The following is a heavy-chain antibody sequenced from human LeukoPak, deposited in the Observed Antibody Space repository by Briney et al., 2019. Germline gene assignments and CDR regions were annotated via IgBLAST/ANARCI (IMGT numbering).Heavy chain of an antibody. CDR3: ARRIVGAIEDYFDY. Sequence: SETLSLTCAVYGGSFSGYYWSWIRQPPGKGLEWIGEINHSGSTNYNPSLKSRVTISVDTSKNQFSLKLSSVTAADTAVYYCARRIVGAIEDYFDYWGQGTLVTVSS. CDR1: GGSFSGYY. CDR2: INHSGST. V-gene: IGHV4-34*01. J-gene: IGHJ4*02. D-gene: IGHD1-26*01.